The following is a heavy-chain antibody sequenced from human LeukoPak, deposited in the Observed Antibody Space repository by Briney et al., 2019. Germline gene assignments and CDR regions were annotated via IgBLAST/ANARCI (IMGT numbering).Heavy chain of an antibody. Sequence: SETLSLTCTVSGGSISSSSYYWGWIRQPPGKGLEWIGSIYYSGSTYYNPSLKSRVTISVDTSKNQFSLKLSSVTAADTAVYYCARDWGTIFGVVIHDYWGQGTLVTVSS. CDR1: GGSISSSSYY. CDR2: IYYSGST. V-gene: IGHV4-39*07. CDR3: ARDWGTIFGVVIHDY. D-gene: IGHD3-3*01. J-gene: IGHJ4*02.